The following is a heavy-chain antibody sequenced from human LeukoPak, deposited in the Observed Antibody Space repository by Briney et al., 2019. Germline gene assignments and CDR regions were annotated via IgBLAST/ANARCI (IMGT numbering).Heavy chain of an antibody. CDR2: MNPNSGNT. V-gene: IGHV1-8*01. Sequence: ASVKVSCKASGYTFTSYDINWVRQAPGQGLEWMGWMNPNSGNTDYAQKFQGRVTMTRNTSISTAYMELSSLRSEDTAVYYCARPEAYYYDSSGYRLHYYYGMDVWGQGTTVTVSS. CDR3: ARPEAYYYDSSGYRLHYYYGMDV. D-gene: IGHD3-22*01. J-gene: IGHJ6*02. CDR1: GYTFTSYD.